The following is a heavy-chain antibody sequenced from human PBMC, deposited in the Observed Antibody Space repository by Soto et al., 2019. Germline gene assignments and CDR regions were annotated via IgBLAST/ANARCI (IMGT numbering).Heavy chain of an antibody. Sequence: GGSLRLSCAASGFTFSSYAMSWVRQAPGKGLEWVSAISGSGGSTYYADSVKGRFTISRDNSKNTLYLQMNSLRAEDTAVYYCVTIPIAAAGEMKKIDDIWGQGTMVTVSS. CDR2: ISGSGGST. CDR1: GFTFSSYA. D-gene: IGHD6-13*01. CDR3: VTIPIAAAGEMKKIDDI. J-gene: IGHJ3*02. V-gene: IGHV3-23*01.